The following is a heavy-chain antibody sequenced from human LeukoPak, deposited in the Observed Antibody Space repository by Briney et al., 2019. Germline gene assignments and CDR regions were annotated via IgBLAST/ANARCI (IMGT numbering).Heavy chain of an antibody. V-gene: IGHV3-48*03. CDR3: ARDPERGVYFEY. CDR1: GFTFSTYE. Sequence: GGSLRLSCAASGFTFSTYEMTWVRQAPGKGLEWVTYISASGNGRTIYYADSVKGRFTISRDNAKNSLYLQMNSLGAEDTAVYYCARDPERGVYFEYWGQGALVTVSS. CDR2: ISASGNGRTI. D-gene: IGHD2-8*01. J-gene: IGHJ4*02.